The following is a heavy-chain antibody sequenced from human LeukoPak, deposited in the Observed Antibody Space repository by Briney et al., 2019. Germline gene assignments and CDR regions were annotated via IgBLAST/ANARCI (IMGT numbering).Heavy chain of an antibody. CDR2: ITYSGDNT. CDR3: AKDKLPTAMFSYVY. D-gene: IGHD2-2*01. J-gene: IGHJ4*02. V-gene: IGHV3-23*01. CDR1: GFTVGSHA. Sequence: GGSLRLSCAASGFTVGSHAMTWVRQAPGKGLEWVSGITYSGDNTYYAGSVKGRFTISRDNSRNTLFLQMDSLRAEDTAVYYCAKDKLPTAMFSYVYWGQGTLVTVSS.